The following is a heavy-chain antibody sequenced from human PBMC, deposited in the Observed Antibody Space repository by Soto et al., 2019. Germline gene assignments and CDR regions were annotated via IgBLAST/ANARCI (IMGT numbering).Heavy chain of an antibody. J-gene: IGHJ4*02. Sequence: GGSLRLSCGASGLTFSNYAMSWVRQTPGKGLEWVSSISGRGGSTYYADSVKGRFTISRDNSENTLYLQMNSLRAEDTAVYYCAKGRVEYYDILTGYSPLPDFDNWGQGTLVTVSS. CDR3: AKGRVEYYDILTGYSPLPDFDN. CDR2: ISGRGGST. D-gene: IGHD3-9*01. CDR1: GLTFSNYA. V-gene: IGHV3-23*01.